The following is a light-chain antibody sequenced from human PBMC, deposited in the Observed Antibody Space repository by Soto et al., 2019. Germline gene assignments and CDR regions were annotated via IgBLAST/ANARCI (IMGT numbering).Light chain of an antibody. CDR1: QSVSSN. V-gene: IGKV3-15*01. CDR2: GAS. J-gene: IGKJ1*01. Sequence: EIVLTQSPATLSLSPGERATLSCRASQSVSSNLAWYQQKPCQAPRLLIYGASTRATGVPARFSGSGSGTEFTPTISSLQSEDFALYYCQQYKIWPPWTFGQGTKVDIK. CDR3: QQYKIWPPWT.